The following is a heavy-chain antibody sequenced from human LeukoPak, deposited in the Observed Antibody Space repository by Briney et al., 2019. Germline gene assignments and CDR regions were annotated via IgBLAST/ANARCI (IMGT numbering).Heavy chain of an antibody. CDR2: IKSDGTNA. Sequence: GGSLRLSCAASGFSFSTSWMHWVRQGPGKGLVWVSRIKSDGTNAYYADSVKGRFTISRDNSKNTLYLQMNSLRAEDTAVYYCARDILWFGEFYYYGMDVWGQGTTVTVSS. D-gene: IGHD3-10*01. J-gene: IGHJ6*02. CDR3: ARDILWFGEFYYYGMDV. CDR1: GFSFSTSW. V-gene: IGHV3-74*01.